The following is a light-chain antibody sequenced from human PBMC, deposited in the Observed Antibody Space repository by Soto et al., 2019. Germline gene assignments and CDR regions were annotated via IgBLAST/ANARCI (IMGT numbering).Light chain of an antibody. CDR3: QQRRNWPLT. CDR1: QSLDSR. CDR2: DAS. V-gene: IGKV3-11*01. Sequence: EIVLTQSPATLSLSPGERATLSCRASQSLDSRLAWYQQKPGQAPRLLIYDASNRATGVPARFSASGSATDFTLTISSLEPEDFAVYYCQQRRNWPLTFGGGTKVEIK. J-gene: IGKJ4*01.